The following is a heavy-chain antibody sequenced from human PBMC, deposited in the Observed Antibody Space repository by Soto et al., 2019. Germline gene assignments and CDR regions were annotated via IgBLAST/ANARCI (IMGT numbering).Heavy chain of an antibody. V-gene: IGHV3-23*01. CDR1: GFTFSSYA. CDR2: ISGSGGST. J-gene: IGHJ3*02. CDR3: ARAYYGSGRNAFDI. D-gene: IGHD3-10*01. Sequence: SLRLSCAASGFTFSSYAMSWVRQAPGKGLEWVSAISGSGGSTYYADSVEGRFTISRDNAKGSLFLQMNSLRDDDTAVYYCARAYYGSGRNAFDIWGQGTMVTVSS.